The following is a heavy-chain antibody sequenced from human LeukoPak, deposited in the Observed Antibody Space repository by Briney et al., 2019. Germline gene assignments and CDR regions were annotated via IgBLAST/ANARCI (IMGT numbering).Heavy chain of an antibody. CDR1: GYSFTSYW. CDR2: IYPGDSDT. CDR3: ARLGVVTGSHDY. J-gene: IGHJ4*02. D-gene: IGHD2-21*02. V-gene: IGHV5-51*01. Sequence: GESPKISCKGSGYSFTSYWIGWVRQMPGKGLEWMGIIYPGDSDTRYNPSFRGQVTISADKSTSTAYLQWSSLKASDTAMHYCARLGVVTGSHDYWGQGTLVTVSS.